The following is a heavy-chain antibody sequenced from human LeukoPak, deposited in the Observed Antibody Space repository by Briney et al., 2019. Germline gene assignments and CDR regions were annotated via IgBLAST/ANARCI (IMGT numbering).Heavy chain of an antibody. Sequence: GGSLRLSCAASGFTFSNHGMHWVRQAPGKGLEWVGLIWYDGSKEYHADSVKGRFTISRDNSKNTVYLQMNSLRVEDTALYFCARGRGGDHGVVYFDYWGQGTLVTVSS. D-gene: IGHD4-17*01. CDR1: GFTFSNHG. CDR2: IWYDGSKE. CDR3: ARGRGGDHGVVYFDY. V-gene: IGHV3-33*08. J-gene: IGHJ4*02.